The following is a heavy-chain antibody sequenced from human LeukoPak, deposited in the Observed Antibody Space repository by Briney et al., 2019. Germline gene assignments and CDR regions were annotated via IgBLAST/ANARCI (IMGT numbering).Heavy chain of an antibody. CDR3: ARPLYSSHIQRSGAFDI. CDR2: ISYDGSNK. CDR1: GFTFSSYA. D-gene: IGHD3-10*01. V-gene: IGHV3-30*04. J-gene: IGHJ3*02. Sequence: RGSLRLSCAASGFTFSSYAMHWVRQAPGKGLEWVAVISYDGSNKYYADSVKGRFTISRDNSKNTLYLQMNSLRAEDTAVYYCARPLYSSHIQRSGAFDIWGQGTMVTVSS.